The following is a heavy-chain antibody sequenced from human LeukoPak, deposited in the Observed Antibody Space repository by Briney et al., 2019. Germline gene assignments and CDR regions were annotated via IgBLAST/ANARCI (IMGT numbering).Heavy chain of an antibody. V-gene: IGHV1-46*01. CDR3: ARDQSERVAATRNPYDAFDI. D-gene: IGHD2-15*01. CDR2: INPSGGST. CDR1: GYTFTNYY. J-gene: IGHJ3*02. Sequence: ASVKVSCKASGYTFTNYYMHWVRQAPGQGLEWMGIINPSGGSTSYAQKFQGRVTMTRDTSTSTVYMELSSLRSEDTAVYYCARDQSERVAATRNPYDAFDIWGQGTMVTVSS.